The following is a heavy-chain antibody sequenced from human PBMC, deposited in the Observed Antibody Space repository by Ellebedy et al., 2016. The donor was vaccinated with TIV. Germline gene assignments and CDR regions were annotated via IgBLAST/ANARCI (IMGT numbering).Heavy chain of an antibody. V-gene: IGHV5-51*01. CDR3: VITLLRETKIDAFDI. J-gene: IGHJ3*02. Sequence: GESLKISCKASRYTFANYWIGWVRQLPGKGPEWMGLIYPGESDIRYSPSFQGQVTISADTSISTAYVQWSSLKASDTAIYYCVITLLRETKIDAFDIWGQGTMVTVSP. CDR1: RYTFANYW. D-gene: IGHD3-10*01. CDR2: IYPGESDI.